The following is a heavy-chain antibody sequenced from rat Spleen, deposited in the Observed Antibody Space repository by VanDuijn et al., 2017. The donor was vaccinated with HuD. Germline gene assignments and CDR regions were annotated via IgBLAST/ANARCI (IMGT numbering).Heavy chain of an antibody. Sequence: EVQLVESDGGLVQPGRSLKLSCAASGFTFSNYYMAWVRQAPQRGLEWVATISDDGSLTFYRDSVKGRFTISRDNAKSTLSLQMDSLRSEDTATYYCARRHYGYTDYFDYWGQGVMVTVSS. CDR1: GFTFSNYY. V-gene: IGHV5-7*01. CDR3: ARRHYGYTDYFDY. CDR2: ISDDGSLT. J-gene: IGHJ2*01. D-gene: IGHD1-9*01.